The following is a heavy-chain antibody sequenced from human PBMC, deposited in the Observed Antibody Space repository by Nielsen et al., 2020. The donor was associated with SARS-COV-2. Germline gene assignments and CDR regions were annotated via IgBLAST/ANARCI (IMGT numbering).Heavy chain of an antibody. CDR2: INPRSGYT. J-gene: IGHJ6*02. V-gene: IGHV1-46*01. CDR1: GYTFTNNY. D-gene: IGHD3-16*01. Sequence: ASVKVSCKPSGYTFTNNYIHWVRKAPGQGLEWMGIINPRSGYTSYAQKFQGRVTMTRDTSTSTIYMELSSLRSEDTAVYYCARATSPFYSMDVWGQGTTVTVSS. CDR3: ARATSPFYSMDV.